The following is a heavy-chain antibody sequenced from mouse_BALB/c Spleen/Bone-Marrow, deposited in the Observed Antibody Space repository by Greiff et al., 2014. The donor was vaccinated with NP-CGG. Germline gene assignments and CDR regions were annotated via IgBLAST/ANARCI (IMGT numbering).Heavy chain of an antibody. CDR1: GFSLTSYG. J-gene: IGHJ1*01. V-gene: IGHV2-9*02. CDR3: ARVGRWYFDV. CDR2: IWAGGST. Sequence: VQLEESGPGLVAPSQSLSITCNVSGFSLTSYGVHWVRQPPGKGPEWLGVIWAGGSTTYNKTLKARLSISKDNSKSQVFLQMSSLQTEDTAMYYCARVGRWYFDVWGAGTTLTVSS.